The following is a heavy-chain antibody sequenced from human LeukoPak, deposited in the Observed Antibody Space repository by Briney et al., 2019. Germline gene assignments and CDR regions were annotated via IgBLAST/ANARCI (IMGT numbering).Heavy chain of an antibody. CDR3: ARAARGAFDI. J-gene: IGHJ3*02. CDR2: INPNSGGT. Sequence: GASVKVFCKASGYTFTGYYMHWVRQAPRQGLEWMGWINPNSGGTNYAQKFQGRVTMTRHTSISTAYMELSRLRSDDTAVYYCARAARGAFDIWGQGTMVTVSS. V-gene: IGHV1-2*02. CDR1: GYTFTGYY. D-gene: IGHD3-10*01.